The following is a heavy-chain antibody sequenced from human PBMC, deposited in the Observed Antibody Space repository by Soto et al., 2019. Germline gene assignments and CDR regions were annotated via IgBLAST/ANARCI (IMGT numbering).Heavy chain of an antibody. Sequence: SETLSLTCTVSGGSISSGGYYWSWIRQHPGKGLEWIGYIFYSGSTYYNPSLKSRVTISVDTSKNQFSLKLSSVTAADTAVYYCARGSYNYYYFDYRGQGTLVTVSS. CDR3: ARGSYNYYYFDY. D-gene: IGHD5-12*01. V-gene: IGHV4-31*03. J-gene: IGHJ4*02. CDR1: GGSISSGGYY. CDR2: IFYSGST.